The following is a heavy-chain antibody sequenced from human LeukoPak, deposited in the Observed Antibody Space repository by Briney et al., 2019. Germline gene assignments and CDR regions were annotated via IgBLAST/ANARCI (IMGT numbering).Heavy chain of an antibody. CDR3: ARGKAPGYFDY. V-gene: IGHV1-69*05. J-gene: IGHJ4*02. CDR1: GGTFSSYA. CDR2: IIPIFGTA. Sequence: SVKVSCKASGGTFSSYAISLVRQAPGQGLEWMGRIIPIFGTANYAQKFQGRVTITTDESTSTAYMELSGLRSEDTAVYYCARGKAPGYFDYWGQGTLVTVSS.